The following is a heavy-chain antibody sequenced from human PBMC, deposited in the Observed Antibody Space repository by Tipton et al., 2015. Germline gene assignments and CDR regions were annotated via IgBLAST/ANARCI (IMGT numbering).Heavy chain of an antibody. Sequence: TLSLTCTVSGGSVSSANYYWSWVRQPPGKGLEWIGYMYYSGSTNYNPSLKSRVTVSVDTSNNQFYMNLSSVTAADTAVYYCAREDKSLIENCGGGYCDRGVFDVWGQGTMVTVSS. D-gene: IGHD2-21*01. J-gene: IGHJ3*01. CDR1: GGSVSSANYY. CDR2: MYYSGST. V-gene: IGHV4-61*01. CDR3: AREDKSLIENCGGGYCDRGVFDV.